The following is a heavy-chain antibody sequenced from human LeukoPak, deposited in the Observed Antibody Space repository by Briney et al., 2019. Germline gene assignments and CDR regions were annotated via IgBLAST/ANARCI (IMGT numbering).Heavy chain of an antibody. J-gene: IGHJ4*02. Sequence: SENLSLTCTVSGGSISSGGYYWSWIRQHPGKGLEWIGFIYGSGSTYYKSSLKSRVTISVDTSKNQFSLKLTSVTAADTAVYYCARWGFTRYCSGGSCYGGDYWGQGTLVTVYS. CDR2: IYGSGST. CDR3: ARWGFTRYCSGGSCYGGDY. V-gene: IGHV4-31*03. CDR1: GGSISSGGYY. D-gene: IGHD2-15*01.